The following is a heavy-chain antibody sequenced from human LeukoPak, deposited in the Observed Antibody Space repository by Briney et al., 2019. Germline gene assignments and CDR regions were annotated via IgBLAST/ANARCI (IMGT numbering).Heavy chain of an antibody. Sequence: SETLSLTCAVYGGSFSGYYWSWIRRPPGKGLEWIGEINHSGSTNYNPSLKSRVTISVDTSKNQFSLKLSSVTAADTAVYYCARERYFDWLGVDVWGQGTTVTVSS. CDR3: ARERYFDWLGVDV. CDR2: INHSGST. J-gene: IGHJ6*02. D-gene: IGHD3-9*01. V-gene: IGHV4-34*01. CDR1: GGSFSGYY.